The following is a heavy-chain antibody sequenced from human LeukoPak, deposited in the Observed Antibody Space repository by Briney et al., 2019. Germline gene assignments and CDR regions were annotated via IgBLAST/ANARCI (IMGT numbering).Heavy chain of an antibody. J-gene: IGHJ4*02. CDR2: XXSGGDR. V-gene: IGHV3-53*01. CDR1: XFTVXXXX. Sequence: RLSCXASXFTVXXXXXXWVXXAXGXGXXQVSXXXSGGDRYYADSVKGRFTISRDNSKNTLYLQMNSLRAEDTAVYYCATGGEYYDGSXXGHDHWGQGTLVXVXS. D-gene: IGHD3-22*01. CDR3: ATGGEYYDGSXXGHDH.